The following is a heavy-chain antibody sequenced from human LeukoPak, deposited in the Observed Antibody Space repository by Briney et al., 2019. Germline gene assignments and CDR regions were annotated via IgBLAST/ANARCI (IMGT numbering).Heavy chain of an antibody. V-gene: IGHV4-59*01. CDR3: ARSYDSSGYYYYFDY. J-gene: IGHJ4*02. CDR2: INYSGNT. CDR1: GGSISSYY. D-gene: IGHD3-22*01. Sequence: SETLSLTCTVSGGSISSYYGSWIRHPPGKGLEWIGYINYSGNTNFNPSLKSRVTISEDTSKTQFSLKLSSVTAADTAVYYCARSYDSSGYYYYFDYWGQGTLVTVSS.